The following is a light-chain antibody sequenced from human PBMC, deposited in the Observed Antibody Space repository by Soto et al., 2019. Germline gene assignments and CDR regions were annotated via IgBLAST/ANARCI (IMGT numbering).Light chain of an antibody. V-gene: IGLV2-14*01. CDR1: SSDIGTYNY. Sequence: QSALTQPASVSGSPVQSITISCTGTSSDIGTYNYVSWYQQHPGKAPKLMLYEVSNRPSGVSNRFFGSKSGNTASLTISGLQAEDEADYFCNSYTSSSTLYVFGTGTKVTVL. J-gene: IGLJ1*01. CDR2: EVS. CDR3: NSYTSSSTLYV.